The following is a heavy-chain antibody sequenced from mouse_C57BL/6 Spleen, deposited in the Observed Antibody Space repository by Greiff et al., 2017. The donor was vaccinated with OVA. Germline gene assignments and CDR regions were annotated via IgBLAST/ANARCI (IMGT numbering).Heavy chain of an antibody. CDR2: INPSNGGT. CDR1: GYTFTSYW. D-gene: IGHD2-2*01. Sequence: QVQLQQPGTELVKPGASVKLSCKASGYTFTSYWMHWVKQRPGQGLEWIGNINPSNGGTNYNEKFKSKATLTVDKSSSTAYLQLSSLTSEDSAVYYCARGGQVRYYAMDYWGQGTSVTVSS. CDR3: ARGGQVRYYAMDY. V-gene: IGHV1-53*01. J-gene: IGHJ4*01.